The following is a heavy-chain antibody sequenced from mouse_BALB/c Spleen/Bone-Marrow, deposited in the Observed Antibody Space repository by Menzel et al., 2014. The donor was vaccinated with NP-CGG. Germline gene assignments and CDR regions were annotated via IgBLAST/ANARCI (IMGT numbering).Heavy chain of an antibody. D-gene: IGHD5-1*01. V-gene: IGHV1-80*01. CDR1: GYAFSNYW. J-gene: IGHJ4*01. CDR2: IYPGDGDT. CDR3: ARRDGSTYYYAMDY. Sequence: VHLVESGAELVRPGSSVKISCKASGYAFSNYWMNWVKQRPGQGLEWIGQIYPGDGDTNYNGKFKGKATLTADKSSSTAYIQLSSLTSEDSAVYFCARRDGSTYYYAMDYWGQGTSVTVSS.